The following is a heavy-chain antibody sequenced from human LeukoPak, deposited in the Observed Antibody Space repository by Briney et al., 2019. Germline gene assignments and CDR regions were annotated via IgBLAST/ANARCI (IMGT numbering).Heavy chain of an antibody. CDR3: ARYCGVDCLDAFDI. Sequence: GGSLRLSCAASGFTFSNYWMHWVRQAPGKGLVWLSRIDSDGSSTTYGGSVKGRFTISRDNAKNTLYLQMSSLSAEDTAVYYCARYCGVDCLDAFDIWGQGTMVTVSS. J-gene: IGHJ3*02. CDR1: GFTFSNYW. D-gene: IGHD2-21*02. V-gene: IGHV3-74*03. CDR2: IDSDGSST.